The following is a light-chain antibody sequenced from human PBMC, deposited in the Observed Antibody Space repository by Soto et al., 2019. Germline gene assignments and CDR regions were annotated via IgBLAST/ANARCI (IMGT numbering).Light chain of an antibody. Sequence: QSVLTQPPSASGTPGQRVTISCSGSSSNIGGNYVYWYQQLPGTAPKLLIFRNSQWPSGVPDRFSGSKSGTSASLAISGLRSEDEADYYCAAWDDSLRGYVFGTGTKVTVL. V-gene: IGLV1-47*01. J-gene: IGLJ1*01. CDR2: RNS. CDR1: SSNIGGNY. CDR3: AAWDDSLRGYV.